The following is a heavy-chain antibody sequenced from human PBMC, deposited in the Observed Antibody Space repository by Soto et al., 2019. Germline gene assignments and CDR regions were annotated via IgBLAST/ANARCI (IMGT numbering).Heavy chain of an antibody. Sequence: ASVKVSSKASGGTFSSYAISWVRQAPGQGLEWMGGIIPIFGTANYAQKFQGRVTITADESTSTAYMELSSLRSEDTAVYYCAREETIAVAGFDYWGQGTLVTVSS. V-gene: IGHV1-69*13. CDR2: IIPIFGTA. D-gene: IGHD6-19*01. CDR3: AREETIAVAGFDY. CDR1: GGTFSSYA. J-gene: IGHJ4*02.